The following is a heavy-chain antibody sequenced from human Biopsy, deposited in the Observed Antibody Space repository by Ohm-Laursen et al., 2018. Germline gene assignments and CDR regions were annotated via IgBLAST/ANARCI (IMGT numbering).Heavy chain of an antibody. V-gene: IGHV4-59*11. D-gene: IGHD4-23*01. CDR2: ISHTGYT. J-gene: IGHJ1*01. Sequence: GTLSLTCTVSDGSFTGHYWTWIRQPPGKGLEWIGHISHTGYTSYKSSLKSRVTISLDTSRKHFSLRLTSLAAADTAVYYCARGSNEYGGPYFPHWGQGTLVTVSS. CDR1: DGSFTGHY. CDR3: ARGSNEYGGPYFPH.